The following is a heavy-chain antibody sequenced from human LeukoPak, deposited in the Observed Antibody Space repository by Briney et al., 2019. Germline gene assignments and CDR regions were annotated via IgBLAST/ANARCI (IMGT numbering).Heavy chain of an antibody. V-gene: IGHV3-23*01. CDR3: AKRIAVDLYQYYFDY. D-gene: IGHD6-19*01. CDR1: GFTFSSYA. Sequence: PGGSLRLSCAASGFTFSSYAMSWVRQAPGKGLEWVSAISGSGGSTYYADSVKGRFTISRDNSKNTLYLQMNSLRAEDTAVYYCAKRIAVDLYQYYFDYWGQGTLVTVSS. J-gene: IGHJ4*02. CDR2: ISGSGGST.